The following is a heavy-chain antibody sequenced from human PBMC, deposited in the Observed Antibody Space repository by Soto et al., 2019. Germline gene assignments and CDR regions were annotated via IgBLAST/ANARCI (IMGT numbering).Heavy chain of an antibody. Sequence: ASVKVSCKASGYTFTSYYMHWVRQAPGQGLEWMGIINPSGGSTSYAQKFQGRVTMTRDTSTSTAYMELRSLRSDDTAVYYCARVAYDILAYGMDVWGQGTTVTVSS. CDR1: GYTFTSYY. CDR2: INPSGGST. J-gene: IGHJ6*02. V-gene: IGHV1-46*01. D-gene: IGHD3-9*01. CDR3: ARVAYDILAYGMDV.